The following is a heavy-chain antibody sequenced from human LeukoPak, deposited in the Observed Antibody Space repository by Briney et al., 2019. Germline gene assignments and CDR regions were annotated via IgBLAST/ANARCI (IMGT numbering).Heavy chain of an antibody. V-gene: IGHV3-15*01. J-gene: IGHJ4*02. Sequence: PGGSLRLSCAASGFTFSNAWMSWVRQAPGKGLEWVGRIKSKTDGGTTDYAAPVKGRFTISRDDSKNTLYLQMNSLKTEDTAVYYCARQRGYRQDDYWGQGTLVTVSS. CDR1: GFTFSNAW. D-gene: IGHD5-18*01. CDR3: ARQRGYRQDDY. CDR2: IKSKTDGGTT.